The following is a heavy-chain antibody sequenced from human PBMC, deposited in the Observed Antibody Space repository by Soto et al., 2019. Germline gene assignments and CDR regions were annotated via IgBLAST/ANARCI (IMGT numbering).Heavy chain of an antibody. V-gene: IGHV1-3*01. CDR3: ARDGNWNDPGLDAFDI. J-gene: IGHJ3*02. D-gene: IGHD1-1*01. CDR2: INAGNGNT. CDR1: GYSFTSYA. Sequence: AASVKVSCKASGYSFTSYAMHWVRQAPGQRLEWMGWINAGNGNTKYSQKFQGRVTITRDTSMSTAYMELSRLRSDDTAVYYCARDGNWNDPGLDAFDIWGQGTMVTVSS.